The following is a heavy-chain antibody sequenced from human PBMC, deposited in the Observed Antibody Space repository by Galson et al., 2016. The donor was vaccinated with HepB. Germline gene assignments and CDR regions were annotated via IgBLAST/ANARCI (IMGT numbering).Heavy chain of an antibody. CDR3: AKSPWLGFDY. D-gene: IGHD6-19*01. J-gene: IGHJ4*02. CDR2: ISISGGTT. CDR1: GFTFSSYA. Sequence: SLRLSCAASGFTFSSYAMSWVRQAPGKGLEWVSGISISGGTTYYADSVKGRFTISRDNAKNTLSLQMNSLRAEDTAIYYCAKSPWLGFDYQGQGTLVTVSS. V-gene: IGHV3-23*01.